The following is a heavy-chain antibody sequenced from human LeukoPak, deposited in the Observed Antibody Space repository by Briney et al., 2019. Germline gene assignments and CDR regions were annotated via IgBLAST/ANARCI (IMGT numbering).Heavy chain of an antibody. CDR3: ARRFRTGGNIHHDAYDV. CDR2: IYFVGSP. Sequence: PSETLSLTCTVSGGSISSYYWSWIRQPPGKGLDWIGHIYFVGSPTCSPSLMSRVSISVDSSKNQFSLELTSVTAADTAVYYCARRFRTGGNIHHDAYDVWGQGTVVTVSS. J-gene: IGHJ3*01. D-gene: IGHD1-14*01. V-gene: IGHV4-59*08. CDR1: GGSISSYY.